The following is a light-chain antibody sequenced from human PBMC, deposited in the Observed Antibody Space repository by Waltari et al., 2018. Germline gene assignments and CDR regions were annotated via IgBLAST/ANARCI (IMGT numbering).Light chain of an antibody. V-gene: IGKV3-20*01. CDR3: QQYGNSLPYT. CDR1: QTVINTY. CDR2: GAS. Sequence: EIVFPQSPATLSFSPGERATLSCRASQTVINTYLAWYQQKPGQAPRLLIIGASSRATGIPDRFSGSGSGTDFTLTISRLEPEDFAVYYCQQYGNSLPYTFGQGTKLEIK. J-gene: IGKJ2*01.